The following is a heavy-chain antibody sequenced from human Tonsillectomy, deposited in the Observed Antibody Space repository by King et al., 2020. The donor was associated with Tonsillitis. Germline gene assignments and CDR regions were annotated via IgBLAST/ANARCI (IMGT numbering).Heavy chain of an antibody. CDR2: IYYSGST. Sequence: VQLQESGPGLVKPSETLSLTCTVSGGSISSYYWSWIRQPPGKGLEWIGYIYYSGSTNYNPSLKSRVTISVDTSKNQFSLKLSSVTAADTAVYYCAREVGPRDGYNSGGSWFDPWGQGTLVTVSS. D-gene: IGHD5-24*01. V-gene: IGHV4-59*01. CDR1: GGSISSYY. CDR3: AREVGPRDGYNSGGSWFDP. J-gene: IGHJ5*02.